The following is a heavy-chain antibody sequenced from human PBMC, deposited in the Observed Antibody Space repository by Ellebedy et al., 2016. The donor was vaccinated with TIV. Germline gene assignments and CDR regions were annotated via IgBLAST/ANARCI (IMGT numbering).Heavy chain of an antibody. Sequence: GESLKISXAASGFTFSDYYMSWIRQAPGKGLEWVSYISSSSSTIYYADSVKGRFTISRDNAKNSLYLQMNSLRAEDTAVYYCARRVYGSGNWFDPWGQGTLVTVSS. D-gene: IGHD3-10*01. CDR1: GFTFSDYY. CDR2: ISSSSSTI. J-gene: IGHJ5*02. V-gene: IGHV3-11*04. CDR3: ARRVYGSGNWFDP.